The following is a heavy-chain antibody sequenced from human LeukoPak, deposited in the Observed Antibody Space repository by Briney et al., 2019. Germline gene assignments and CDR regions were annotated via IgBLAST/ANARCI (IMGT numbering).Heavy chain of an antibody. D-gene: IGHD1-26*01. CDR2: ISYDGSNK. CDR1: GFTFSSYG. Sequence: GGSLRLSCAASGFTFSSYGMHRVRQAPGKGLEWVAVISYDGSNKYYADSVKGRFTISRDNSKNTLYLQMNSLRAEDTAVYYCAKDRPGATDYWGQGTLVTVSS. J-gene: IGHJ4*02. CDR3: AKDRPGATDY. V-gene: IGHV3-30*18.